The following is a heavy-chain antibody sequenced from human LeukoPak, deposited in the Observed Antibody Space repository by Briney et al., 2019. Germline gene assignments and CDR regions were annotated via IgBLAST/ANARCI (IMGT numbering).Heavy chain of an antibody. J-gene: IGHJ6*02. CDR1: GFTFSTYW. Sequence: GGSLRLSCTASGFTFSTYWMSWVRQASGKGLEWVGRIRNKAATYATAYAASVKGRFTISRDDSKNTAYLQMNSLKTEDTAVYYCARLIVGAPSDYCYDMDVWGQGTTVTVPS. D-gene: IGHD1-26*01. CDR3: ARLIVGAPSDYCYDMDV. CDR2: IRNKAATYAT. V-gene: IGHV3-73*01.